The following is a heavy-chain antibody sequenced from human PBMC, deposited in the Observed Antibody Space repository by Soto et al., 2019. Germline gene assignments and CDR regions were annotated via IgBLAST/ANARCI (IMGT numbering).Heavy chain of an antibody. CDR1: NFSVLTSIYY. V-gene: IGHV4-39*01. D-gene: IGHD2-2*01. CDR3: ARNWNLALVPAAYFDP. J-gene: IGHJ4*02. Sequence: SETLSLTCTVSNFSVLTSIYYWAWIRQPPGKGLEWVGTVYYTGTTYYNPSLQSRVTISIDTSKNQFSLNLNSVTAADTAVYYCARNWNLALVPAAYFDPGGKGTLVTVSS. CDR2: VYYTGTT.